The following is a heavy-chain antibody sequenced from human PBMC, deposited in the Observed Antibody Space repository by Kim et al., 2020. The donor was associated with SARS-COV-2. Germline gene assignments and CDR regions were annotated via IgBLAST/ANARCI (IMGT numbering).Heavy chain of an antibody. CDR1: GFTFSSYA. CDR2: ISYDGSNK. Sequence: GGSLRLSCAASGFTFSSYAMHWVRQAPGKGLEWVAVISYDGSNKYYADSVKGRFTISRDNSKNTLYLQMNRLRAEDTAVYYCASPKRAYSSSLTYFDYWG. D-gene: IGHD6-13*01. V-gene: IGHV3-30*04. CDR3: ASPKRAYSSSLTYFDY. J-gene: IGHJ4*01.